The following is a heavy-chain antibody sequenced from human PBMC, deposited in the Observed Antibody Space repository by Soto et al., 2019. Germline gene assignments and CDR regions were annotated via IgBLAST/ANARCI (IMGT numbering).Heavy chain of an antibody. CDR2: IYYSGST. CDR3: ATGDRLGYCSGGSCYHYYYGMDV. CDR1: GGSISSSSYY. J-gene: IGHJ6*02. V-gene: IGHV4-39*01. D-gene: IGHD2-15*01. Sequence: PSETLSLTCTVSGGSISSSSYYWGWIRQPPGKGLEWIGSIYYSGSTYYNPSLKSRVTISVDTSKNQFSLKLSSVTAADTAVYYCATGDRLGYCSGGSCYHYYYGMDVWGQGTTVTVSS.